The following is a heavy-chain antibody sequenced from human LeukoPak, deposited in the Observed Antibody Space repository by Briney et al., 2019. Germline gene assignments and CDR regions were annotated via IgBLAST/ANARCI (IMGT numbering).Heavy chain of an antibody. CDR2: IYYSGST. CDR3: ARHYRDGYNFDY. Sequence: SETLSLTCTVSGGSISSYYWSWIRQPPGKGLEWIGYIYYSGSTNYNPSLKSRVTISVDTSKNQFSLKLSSVTAADTAVYYCARHYRDGYNFDYWGQGTLVTVSP. J-gene: IGHJ4*02. CDR1: GGSISSYY. V-gene: IGHV4-59*08. D-gene: IGHD5-24*01.